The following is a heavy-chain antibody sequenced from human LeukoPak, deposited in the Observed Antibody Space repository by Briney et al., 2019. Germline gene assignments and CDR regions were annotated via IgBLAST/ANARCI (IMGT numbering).Heavy chain of an antibody. CDR3: ARAPVGYDSSGYRHFDY. CDR2: IKEDGSEK. V-gene: IGHV3-7*01. J-gene: IGHJ4*02. Sequence: PGGSLRLSCGASGFSFSSHWMSWVRQAPGKGLEWVANIKEDGSEKNYVDSVKGRLTVSRDNAKNSLYLQMNSLRVGDTAVYYCARAPVGYDSSGYRHFDYWGQGTLVTVSS. CDR1: GFSFSSHW. D-gene: IGHD3-22*01.